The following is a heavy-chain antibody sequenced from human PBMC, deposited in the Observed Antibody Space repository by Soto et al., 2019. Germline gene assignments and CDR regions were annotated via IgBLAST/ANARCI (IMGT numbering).Heavy chain of an antibody. V-gene: IGHV3-7*05. Sequence: EVQLVESGGGLVQPGGSLRLSCAASGFTFSSYWMSWVRQAPGKGLEWVANIKQDGSEKYYVDSVKGRFTISRDNAKNSQYLQMNSLRAEDTAVYYCARDCSSTSCYATFDYWGQGTLVTVSS. CDR3: ARDCSSTSCYATFDY. J-gene: IGHJ4*02. D-gene: IGHD2-2*01. CDR1: GFTFSSYW. CDR2: IKQDGSEK.